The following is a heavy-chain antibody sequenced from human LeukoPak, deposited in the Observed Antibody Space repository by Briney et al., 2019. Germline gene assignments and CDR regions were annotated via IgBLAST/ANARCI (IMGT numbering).Heavy chain of an antibody. Sequence: SETLSLTCTVSGGSISGYYWTWIRQPPGKGLEWIGYIYSSGSTKYNPSLKSRVTISVDTSKNQFSLKLSSVTAADTAVCYCARRWGSGYYYTKEFDYWGQGTLVTVSS. CDR3: ARRWGSGYYYTKEFDY. D-gene: IGHD3-22*01. CDR2: IYSSGST. CDR1: GGSISGYY. V-gene: IGHV4-4*08. J-gene: IGHJ4*02.